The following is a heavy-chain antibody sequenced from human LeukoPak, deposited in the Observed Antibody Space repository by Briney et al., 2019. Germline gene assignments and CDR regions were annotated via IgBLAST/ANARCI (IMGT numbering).Heavy chain of an antibody. CDR1: GYTFTGYG. Sequence: GASVKVSCKASGYTFTGYGISWVRQAPGQGLEWMGWISAYNGNTNYAQKLQGRVTMTTDTSTSTAYMELRSLRSDDTAVYYCARGRYSYDSSGYLDYWGQGTLVTVSS. J-gene: IGHJ4*02. D-gene: IGHD3-22*01. CDR2: ISAYNGNT. V-gene: IGHV1-18*01. CDR3: ARGRYSYDSSGYLDY.